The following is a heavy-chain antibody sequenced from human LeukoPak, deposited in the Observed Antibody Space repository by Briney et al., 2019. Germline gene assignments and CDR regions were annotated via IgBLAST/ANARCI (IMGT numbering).Heavy chain of an antibody. Sequence: ASVKVSCKASGGTFSSYAISWVRQAPGQGLEWMGGIIPIFGTANYAQKLQGRVTMTTDTSTSTAYMELRSLRSDDTAVYYCARDEVVVVVAADTIYYYGMDVWGQGTTVTVSS. CDR2: IIPIFGTA. D-gene: IGHD2-15*01. J-gene: IGHJ6*02. CDR1: GGTFSSYA. CDR3: ARDEVVVVVAADTIYYYGMDV. V-gene: IGHV1-69*05.